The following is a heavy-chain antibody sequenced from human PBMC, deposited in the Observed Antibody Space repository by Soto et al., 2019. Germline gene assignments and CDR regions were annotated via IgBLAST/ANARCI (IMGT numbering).Heavy chain of an antibody. CDR2: INHSGST. V-gene: IGHV4-34*01. D-gene: IGHD6-13*01. CDR3: ARAYSSSWYDY. J-gene: IGHJ4*02. CDR1: GGSFSGYY. Sequence: SETLSLTCAVYGGSFSGYYWSWIRQPPGKGLEWIGEINHSGSTNYNPSLKSRVTISVDTSKNQFSLKLSSVTAADTAVYYCARAYSSSWYDYWGQGTLVTVSS.